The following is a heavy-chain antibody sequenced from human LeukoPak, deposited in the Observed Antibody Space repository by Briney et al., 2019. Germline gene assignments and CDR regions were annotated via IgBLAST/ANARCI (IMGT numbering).Heavy chain of an antibody. CDR2: INPNSGGT. CDR1: GYTFIGYY. V-gene: IGHV1-2*02. CDR3: ASDLVYCSGNSCYSSNY. Sequence: ASVKVSCKASGYTFIGYYMHWVRQAPGQGREWMGWINPNSGGTNYAQKFQGRVTMTRDTCISTAYMELSRLRSDDTAVYYCASDLVYCSGNSCYSSNYWGQGTLVTVSS. J-gene: IGHJ4*02. D-gene: IGHD2-15*01.